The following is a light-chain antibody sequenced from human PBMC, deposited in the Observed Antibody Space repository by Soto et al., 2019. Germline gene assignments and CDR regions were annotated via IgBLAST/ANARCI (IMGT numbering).Light chain of an antibody. V-gene: IGLV2-11*01. CDR1: SSGVGGYNY. Sequence: QSVLTQPRSVSGSPGQSVTISCTGTSSGVGGYNYVSWYQHHPGKAPKLMIYDVSKRPSGVPDRFSGSKSGNTASLTISGLQAEDEADYYCCSYAGSYTWVFGGGTKVTVL. CDR2: DVS. CDR3: CSYAGSYTWV. J-gene: IGLJ3*02.